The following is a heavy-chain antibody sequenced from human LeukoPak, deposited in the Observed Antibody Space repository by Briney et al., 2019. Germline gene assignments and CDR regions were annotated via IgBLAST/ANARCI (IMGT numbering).Heavy chain of an antibody. Sequence: PGGSLRLSCAASGFTFSSYAMSWVRQAPGKGLEWVSAISGSGGSTYYADSVKGRFTISRDNSKNTLYLQMNSLRAEDTAVYYCAKDQAYCSGGSCYLDPPSYYFDYWGQGTLVTVSS. CDR1: GFTFSSYA. J-gene: IGHJ4*02. CDR3: AKDQAYCSGGSCYLDPPSYYFDY. D-gene: IGHD2-15*01. V-gene: IGHV3-23*01. CDR2: ISGSGGST.